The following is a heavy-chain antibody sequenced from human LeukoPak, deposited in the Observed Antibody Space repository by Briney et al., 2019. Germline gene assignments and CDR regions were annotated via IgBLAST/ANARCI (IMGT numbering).Heavy chain of an antibody. CDR3: ARDLTRPSSRVIASIGFDY. CDR2: INPNHGGT. J-gene: IGHJ4*02. CDR1: GYTFTSYY. V-gene: IGHV1-2*02. Sequence: RASVKVSCKASGYTFTSYYMHWVRQAPGQGLEWMGWINPNHGGTHYAQKFQGRVTMTRDTSITTAYMELSRLRSDDTAVYYCARDLTRPSSRVIASIGFDYWGQGTLVTVSS. D-gene: IGHD3-16*02.